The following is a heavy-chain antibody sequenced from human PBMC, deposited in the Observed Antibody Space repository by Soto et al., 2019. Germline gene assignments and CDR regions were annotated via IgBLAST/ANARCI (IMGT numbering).Heavy chain of an antibody. V-gene: IGHV3-23*01. D-gene: IGHD1-1*01. Sequence: RGSLRLSCAASGFTFSSYAMNWFRQAPGKGLEWVSAIGGSGVSTYYAESVKGRFTISRDNSKTTLYLQMNSLRAEDTAVYYCAKPTGTWYFQSWGQGTLVTVSS. CDR2: IGGSGVST. CDR3: AKPTGTWYFQS. J-gene: IGHJ1*01. CDR1: GFTFSSYA.